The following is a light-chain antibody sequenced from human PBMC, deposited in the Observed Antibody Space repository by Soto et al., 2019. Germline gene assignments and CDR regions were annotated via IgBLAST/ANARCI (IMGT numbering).Light chain of an antibody. V-gene: IGKV1-39*01. CDR1: QSISTY. CDR3: QQTYSTPRT. Sequence: DIQMTQSPSSLSASVGDRVTIPCRASQSISTYLNWYQQKPGKAPKLLIYAAFSLQDGVPSRFSGSGSGTDFTLTISSLQPEDFATYYCQQTYSTPRTFGQGTKVEIK. J-gene: IGKJ1*01. CDR2: AAF.